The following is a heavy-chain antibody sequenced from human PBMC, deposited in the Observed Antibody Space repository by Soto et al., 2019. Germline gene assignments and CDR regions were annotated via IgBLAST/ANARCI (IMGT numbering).Heavy chain of an antibody. CDR1: GGSISPYH. Sequence: SDTLSLTCTVSGGSISPYHWSWIRQPPGKGLEWIGFIYYSGSTNYNPSLKSRVTISVDTSQNQFSLMLTSVTAADTAVYYCARPRSSGYAGEFDYWGQGTMVTVSS. V-gene: IGHV4-59*01. J-gene: IGHJ4*02. D-gene: IGHD3-22*01. CDR2: IYYSGST. CDR3: ARPRSSGYAGEFDY.